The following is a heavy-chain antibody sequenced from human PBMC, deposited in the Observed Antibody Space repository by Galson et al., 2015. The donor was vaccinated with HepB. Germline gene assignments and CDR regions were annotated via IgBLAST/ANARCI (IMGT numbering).Heavy chain of an antibody. CDR2: IWYDGSNK. V-gene: IGHV3-33*01. J-gene: IGHJ6*02. Sequence: SLRLSCAASGFTFSSYGMHWARQAPGKGLEWVAVIWYDGSNKYYADSVKGRFTISRDNSKNTLYLQMNSLRAEDTAVYYCAREKLAPCYYGMDVWGQGTTVTVSS. D-gene: IGHD6-13*01. CDR1: GFTFSSYG. CDR3: AREKLAPCYYGMDV.